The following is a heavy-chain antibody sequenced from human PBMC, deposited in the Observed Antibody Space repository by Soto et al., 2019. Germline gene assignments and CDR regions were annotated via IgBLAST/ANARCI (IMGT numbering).Heavy chain of an antibody. Sequence: QVQLVQSGAEVKKPGSSVKVSCKASGGTISTYAISWVRQGPGQGLEWMGGIIPIFGTANYAQKFQGRVTITADESTSTAYMELSSLRSGDTAVYYCATRPTSGSYALYYDYNMDVWGLGTTVTVSS. CDR2: IIPIFGTA. CDR3: ATRPTSGSYALYYDYNMDV. CDR1: GGTISTYA. V-gene: IGHV1-69*01. D-gene: IGHD3-10*01. J-gene: IGHJ6*02.